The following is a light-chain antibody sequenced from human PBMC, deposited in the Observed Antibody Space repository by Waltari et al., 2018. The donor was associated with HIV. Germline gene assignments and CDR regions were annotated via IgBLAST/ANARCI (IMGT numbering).Light chain of an antibody. CDR2: EVN. CDR1: SSDVGGFNY. Sequence: HSALTQPASVSGSPGQTVTISCSGTSSDVGGFNYVSWYQQHPGKAPKLMIYEVNNRPSRISSRFSGSKSGNTAYLTISGLQVEDEADYYCSSFSSGNSLEVFGTGTKVTFL. V-gene: IGLV2-14*01. CDR3: SSFSSGNSLEV. J-gene: IGLJ1*01.